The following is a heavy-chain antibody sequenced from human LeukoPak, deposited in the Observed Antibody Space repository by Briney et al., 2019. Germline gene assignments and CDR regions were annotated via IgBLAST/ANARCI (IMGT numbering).Heavy chain of an antibody. D-gene: IGHD6-13*01. J-gene: IGHJ6*02. CDR3: ASRVRMGQHLVRNSYGMDV. V-gene: IGHV4-61*02. CDR1: GASISSGSHY. Sequence: PSETLSLTCTVSGASISSGSHYWSWIRQPAGRGLEWIGRIYTSGSTNYNPSLKSRVTISVDTSKNQFSLKLSSVTAADTAVYYCASRVRMGQHLVRNSYGMDVWGQGTTVTVSS. CDR2: IYTSGST.